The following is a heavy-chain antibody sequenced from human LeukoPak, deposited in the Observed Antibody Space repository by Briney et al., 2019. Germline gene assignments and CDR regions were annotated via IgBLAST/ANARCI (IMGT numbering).Heavy chain of an antibody. J-gene: IGHJ4*02. V-gene: IGHV1-69*05. CDR1: GGTFSSYA. D-gene: IGHD2-2*01. CDR3: ARVRYCSSTSCYGSEYYFDY. CDR2: IIPIFGTA. Sequence: SVKVSCKASGGTFSSYAISWVRQAPGQGLEWMGGIIPIFGTANYAQKFQGRVTITTDESTSTANMELSSLRSGDTAVYYCARVRYCSSTSCYGSEYYFDYWGQGTLVTVSS.